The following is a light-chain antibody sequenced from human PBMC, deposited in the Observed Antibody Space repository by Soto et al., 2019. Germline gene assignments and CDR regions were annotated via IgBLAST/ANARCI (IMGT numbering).Light chain of an antibody. Sequence: DIQITQAPYTLSASVGVRVTVTCRASQSISSWLAWYQQKPGKAPKLLISDASSLESGVPSRFSGSGSGTEFTLTISSLQPDDFATYYCQQYNSYWTFGQGTKVDNK. CDR3: QQYNSYWT. V-gene: IGKV1-5*01. CDR1: QSISSW. CDR2: DAS. J-gene: IGKJ1*01.